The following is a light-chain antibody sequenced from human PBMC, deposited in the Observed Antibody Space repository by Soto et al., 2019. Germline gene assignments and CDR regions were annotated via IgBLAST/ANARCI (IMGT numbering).Light chain of an antibody. CDR1: QSISSW. V-gene: IGKV1-5*03. Sequence: DIQMTQSPSTLSASVGDRVILTCRASQSISSWLAWYQQKPGKAPKLLIYKASSLESGVPSRFSGSGSGTEFTLTISSLQPDDFATYYCQQGWTFGQGTKVDIK. CDR3: QQGWT. J-gene: IGKJ1*01. CDR2: KAS.